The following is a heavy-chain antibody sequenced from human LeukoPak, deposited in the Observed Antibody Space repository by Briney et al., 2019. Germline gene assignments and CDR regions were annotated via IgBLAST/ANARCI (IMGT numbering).Heavy chain of an antibody. CDR1: GFTFSSYW. CDR2: INSDASST. J-gene: IGHJ6*02. D-gene: IGHD1-14*01. V-gene: IGHV3-74*01. Sequence: AGGSLRLSCAASGFTFSSYWMHWVRQAPGKGLVWVSDINSDASSTGYADSVKGRFTISRDNAKNTLYLQMNSLRAEDTAVYYCASRNTYYYYGIDVWGQGTTVTVSS. CDR3: ASRNTYYYYGIDV.